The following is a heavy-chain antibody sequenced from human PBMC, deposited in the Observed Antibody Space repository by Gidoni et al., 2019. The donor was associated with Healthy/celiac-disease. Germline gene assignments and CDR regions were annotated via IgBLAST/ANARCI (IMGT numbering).Heavy chain of an antibody. Sequence: QLQLQESGPGLVKPSETLSLTCTVSGGSISSSSYYWGWIRQPPGKGLEWIGSIYYSGSTYYNPSLKSRVTISVDTSKNQFSLKLSSVTAADTAVYYCATQGGGRIQLWLDYWGQGTLVTVSS. J-gene: IGHJ4*02. CDR1: GGSISSSSYY. V-gene: IGHV4-39*01. CDR2: IYYSGST. CDR3: ATQGGGRIQLWLDY. D-gene: IGHD5-18*01.